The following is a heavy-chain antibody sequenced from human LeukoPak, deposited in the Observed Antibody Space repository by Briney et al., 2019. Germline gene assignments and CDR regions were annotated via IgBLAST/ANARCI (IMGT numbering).Heavy chain of an antibody. CDR1: GFPFSSYW. CDR3: TRVGYIDEGIDY. CDR2: IKQDGSKK. D-gene: IGHD5-24*01. V-gene: IGHV3-7*04. J-gene: IGHJ4*02. Sequence: GGSLRLSCIASGFPFSSYWMAWVRQAPGKGLEWVANIKQDGSKKSYVDSVKGRFTISRDNAKNSLYLQMNSLRAEDTAIYYCTRVGYIDEGIDYWGQGTLVTVSS.